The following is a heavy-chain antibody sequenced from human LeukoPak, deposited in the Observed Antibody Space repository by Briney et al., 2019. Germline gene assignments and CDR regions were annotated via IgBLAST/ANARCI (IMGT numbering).Heavy chain of an antibody. CDR3: TRDVVGFDFWSGYRNYYYGMDV. Sequence: PGGSLRLSCAASGFTFSSYAMHWVRQAPGKGLEWVAVISYDGSNKYYADSVKGRFTISRDNSKNTLYLQMNSLRAEDTAVYYCTRDVVGFDFWSGYRNYYYGMDVWGQGTTVTVSS. J-gene: IGHJ6*02. CDR2: ISYDGSNK. D-gene: IGHD3-3*01. CDR1: GFTFSSYA. V-gene: IGHV3-30-3*01.